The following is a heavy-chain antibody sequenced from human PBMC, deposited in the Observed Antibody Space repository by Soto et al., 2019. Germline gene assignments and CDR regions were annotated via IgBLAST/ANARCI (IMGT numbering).Heavy chain of an antibody. CDR2: IYWDDDK. V-gene: IGHV2-5*02. D-gene: IGHD6-6*01. J-gene: IGHJ4*02. CDR1: VFSLSTSGVG. CDR3: AHTHEYSSSYYFDY. Sequence: QITLKESGPTLVKPTQTLTLTCTFSVFSLSTSGVGVGWIRQPPGKALEWLALIYWDDDKRYSPSLKSRLTITKDTSKHKLVLTMTTMDPVDTATSYCAHTHEYSSSYYFDYWGQGTLVTVSS.